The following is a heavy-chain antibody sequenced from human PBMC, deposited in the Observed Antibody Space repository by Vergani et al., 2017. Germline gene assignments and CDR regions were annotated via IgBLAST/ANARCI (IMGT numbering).Heavy chain of an antibody. CDR1: GYTFTGYY. J-gene: IGHJ6*02. CDR2: INPNSGGT. D-gene: IGHD6-6*01. CDR3: ARDIGYSSSGYYYGMDV. Sequence: QVQLVQSGAEVKKPGASVKVSCKASGYTFTGYYMHWVRQAPGQGLEWMGWINPNSGGTNYAQKFQGRVTITADKSTSTAYMELSSLRSEDTAVYYCARDIGYSSSGYYYGMDVWGQGTTVTVSS. V-gene: IGHV1-2*02.